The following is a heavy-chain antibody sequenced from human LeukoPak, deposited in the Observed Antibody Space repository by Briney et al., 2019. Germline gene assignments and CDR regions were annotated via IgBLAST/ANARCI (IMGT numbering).Heavy chain of an antibody. D-gene: IGHD2-2*01. J-gene: IGHJ3*02. CDR1: GGSFSGYY. CDR2: INHSGST. CDR3: AREGDIVVVPAAQGAFDI. Sequence: SETLSLTCAVYGGSFSGYYWSWIRQPPGKGLEWIGEINHSGSTYYNPSLKSRVTISVDTSKNQFSLKLSSVTAADTAVYYCAREGDIVVVPAAQGAFDIWGQGTMVTVSS. V-gene: IGHV4-34*01.